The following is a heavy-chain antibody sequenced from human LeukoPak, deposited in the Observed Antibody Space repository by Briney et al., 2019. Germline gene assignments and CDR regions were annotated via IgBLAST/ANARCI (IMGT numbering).Heavy chain of an antibody. CDR1: GGSISSSSYY. CDR3: VRDRRWELQTDAFDI. CDR2: IYYSGST. Sequence: SETLSLTCTVSGGSISSSSYYWRWIRQPPGKGLEWFGTIYYSGSTDYNPSLKSRVTISVDQSKNQFSLELSSVTAADTAVCYCVRDRRWELQTDAFDIWGQGTMVTVSS. J-gene: IGHJ3*02. V-gene: IGHV4-39*07. D-gene: IGHD1-26*01.